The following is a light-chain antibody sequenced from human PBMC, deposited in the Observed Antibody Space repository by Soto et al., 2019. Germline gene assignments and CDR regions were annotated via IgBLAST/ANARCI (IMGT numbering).Light chain of an antibody. V-gene: IGKV1-33*01. Sequence: DIQMTQSPSSLSASVGDRVTITCQASQDISNCLTWYQQKPGKAPQLLIYDASNLETGVPSRFSGSGYGPDFTFTISSVQSEDIATYYCQQYDYRPPYTFGQGTKLEIK. CDR1: QDISNC. CDR3: QQYDYRPPYT. J-gene: IGKJ2*01. CDR2: DAS.